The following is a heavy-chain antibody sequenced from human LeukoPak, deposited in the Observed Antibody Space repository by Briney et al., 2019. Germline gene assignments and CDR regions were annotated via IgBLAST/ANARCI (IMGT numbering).Heavy chain of an antibody. D-gene: IGHD2-21*01. Sequence: ASVKVSCKASGGTFSSYAISWVRQAPGQGLEWMGGIIPIFGTANYAQKFQGRVTITADESTSTAYMELSSLRSEDTAVYYCAREGGRAYCGGDCYDAFDIWGQGTMVTVSS. CDR1: GGTFSSYA. CDR2: IIPIFGTA. J-gene: IGHJ3*02. CDR3: AREGGRAYCGGDCYDAFDI. V-gene: IGHV1-69*01.